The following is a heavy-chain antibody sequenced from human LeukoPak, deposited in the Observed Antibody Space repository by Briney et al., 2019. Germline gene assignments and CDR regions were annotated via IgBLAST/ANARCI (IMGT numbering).Heavy chain of an antibody. Sequence: SETLSLTCTVSGGSISSGGYYWSRIRQHPGKGLEWIGYIYYSGSTYYNPSLESRVTISVDTSKNQFSLKLSSVTAADTAVYYCARDRQFPSYYYGSGSYYNWFDPWGQGTLVTVSS. D-gene: IGHD3-10*01. J-gene: IGHJ5*02. V-gene: IGHV4-31*03. CDR2: IYYSGST. CDR1: GGSISSGGYY. CDR3: ARDRQFPSYYYGSGSYYNWFDP.